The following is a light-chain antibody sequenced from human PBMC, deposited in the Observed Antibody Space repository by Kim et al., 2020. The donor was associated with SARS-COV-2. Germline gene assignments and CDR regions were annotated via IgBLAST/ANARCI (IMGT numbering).Light chain of an antibody. CDR3: QKYNSAPRT. Sequence: DIQMTQSPSSLSASVGDRVTITCRASQAISNYLAWYQQKPGKVPKVLIYGASTLQSGVPSRFRGSGSGTDFTLTISSLQPEDVATYYCQKYNSAPRTFGQGTKVDIK. V-gene: IGKV1-27*01. CDR1: QAISNY. CDR2: GAS. J-gene: IGKJ1*01.